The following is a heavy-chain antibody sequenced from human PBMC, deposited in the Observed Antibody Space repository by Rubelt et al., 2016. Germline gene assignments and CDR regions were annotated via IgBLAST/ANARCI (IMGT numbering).Heavy chain of an antibody. J-gene: IGHJ6*02. CDR3: ASICVSSLCLDLYGMDV. CDR1: GGAISTNNYY. CDR2: IYNTGTT. V-gene: IGHV4-39*07. Sequence: QLQLQESGPGLLKPSETLSLTCRVSGGAISTNNYYWAWVRQPPGKGLEWIGSIYNTGTTYYDPSLKGRVTISIDMSKSQVSLKLRSVTAADTAVYYCASICVSSLCLDLYGMDVWGQGTTVTVSS. D-gene: IGHD5-18*01.